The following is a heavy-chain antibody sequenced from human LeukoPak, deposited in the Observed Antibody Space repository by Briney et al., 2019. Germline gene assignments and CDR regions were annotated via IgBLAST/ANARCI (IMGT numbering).Heavy chain of an antibody. V-gene: IGHV3-48*04. Sequence: GGSLRLSCAASGFKFSSFSMNWVRQAPGKGLEWPSYITSTSSAIYYADSLKGRFTISRDNAKNSLYLQINSLRADDTAVYYCARAIASYGDSAYWGQGTLVTVSS. D-gene: IGHD5-18*01. CDR2: ITSTSSAI. CDR3: ARAIASYGDSAY. CDR1: GFKFSSFS. J-gene: IGHJ4*02.